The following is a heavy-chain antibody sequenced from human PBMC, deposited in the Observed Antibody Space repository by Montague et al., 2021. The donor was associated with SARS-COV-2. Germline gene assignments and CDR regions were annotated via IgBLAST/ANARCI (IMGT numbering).Heavy chain of an antibody. CDR2: ISYSGST. V-gene: IGHV4-39*01. J-gene: IGHJ5*02. CDR3: ARHSSTHAFDP. Sequence: SETLSLTCVVSSGSISPSDTHYWGWVRQAPGKGLEWISTISYSGSTPYNPPLSSRVTIAVDTSKNQVPLNLRSVTAADTSVYYCARHSSTHAFDPWGQGTLVTVSS. CDR1: SGSISPSDTHY.